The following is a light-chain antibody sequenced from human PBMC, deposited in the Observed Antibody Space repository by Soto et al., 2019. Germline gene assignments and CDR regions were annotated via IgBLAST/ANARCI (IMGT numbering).Light chain of an antibody. Sequence: IVLTQSPGTLSLSLGERATLSCRASQSVSNNFLAWYQQKPGQAPRLLIYGASSRATGIPDRFSGSGSGTDFTLTISRLETEDFGVYYCQQYATSPPRTCAQGTKVDIK. V-gene: IGKV3-20*01. CDR3: QQYATSPPRT. CDR2: GAS. CDR1: QSVSNNF. J-gene: IGKJ1*01.